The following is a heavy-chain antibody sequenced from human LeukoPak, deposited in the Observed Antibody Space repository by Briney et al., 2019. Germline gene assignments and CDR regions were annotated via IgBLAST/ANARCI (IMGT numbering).Heavy chain of an antibody. Sequence: GASVKVSCKASGYIFTSYYMHWVRQAPGQGLEWMGIVNPSGGSTSYAQKFQGRVTMTRDTSTSTVYMELSSLRSEDTAVYYCASWVENYDSSGYLDYWGQGTLVTVSS. J-gene: IGHJ4*02. CDR1: GYIFTSYY. CDR2: VNPSGGST. CDR3: ASWVENYDSSGYLDY. V-gene: IGHV1-46*01. D-gene: IGHD3-22*01.